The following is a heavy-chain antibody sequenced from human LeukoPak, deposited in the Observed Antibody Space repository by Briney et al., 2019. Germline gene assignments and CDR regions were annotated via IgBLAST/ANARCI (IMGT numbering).Heavy chain of an antibody. CDR3: ARYTRHLDF. CDR1: GFTFSNYA. CDR2: ITGSGDST. J-gene: IGHJ6*02. D-gene: IGHD5-18*01. V-gene: IGHV3-23*01. Sequence: GGSPRLSCAASGFTFSNYALSWVRQAPGKGRERVSSITGSGDSTYYADSVKGRFTISRDNSKNTLHLQMNSLRAEDTAVYYCARYTRHLDFWGQGTTVTVSS.